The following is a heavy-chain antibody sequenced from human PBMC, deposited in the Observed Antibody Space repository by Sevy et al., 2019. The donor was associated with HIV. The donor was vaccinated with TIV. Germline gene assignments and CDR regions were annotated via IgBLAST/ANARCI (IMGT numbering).Heavy chain of an antibody. CDR1: GFTFSDYA. V-gene: IGHV3-30*04. CDR2: ISYHGRNQ. CDR3: ARKQFVLPFDY. Sequence: GGYLRLSCAASGFTFSDYAIHWVRQAPGKGLEWLAVISYHGRNQLYADSVRGRFTISIDDSKNTVYLQMNSLRPDDTAVYYCARKQFVLPFDYWGQGTLVTVSS. D-gene: IGHD6-6*01. J-gene: IGHJ4*02.